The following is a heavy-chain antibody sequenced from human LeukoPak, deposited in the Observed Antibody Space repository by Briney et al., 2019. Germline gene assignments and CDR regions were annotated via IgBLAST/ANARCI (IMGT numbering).Heavy chain of an antibody. Sequence: PSETLSLTCTVSGGSISSYYWSWIRQSPGKGLEWIGYIHNSGRTNYNPSLKSRVTGFVDTSKNQVSLRLSSVTAADTAVYYCTRHGTVSSESYFDYWGQGALVTVSS. CDR1: GGSISSYY. J-gene: IGHJ4*02. CDR3: TRHGTVSSESYFDY. CDR2: IHNSGRT. V-gene: IGHV4-59*08. D-gene: IGHD1-26*01.